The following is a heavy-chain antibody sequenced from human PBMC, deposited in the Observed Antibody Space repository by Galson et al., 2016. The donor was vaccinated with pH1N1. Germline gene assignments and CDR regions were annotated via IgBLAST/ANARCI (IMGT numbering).Heavy chain of an antibody. CDR1: GFTFSNYW. V-gene: IGHV3-7*01. CDR2: INQDGSVK. J-gene: IGHJ4*02. CDR3: AGKVGDY. Sequence: SLRLSCAASGFTFSNYWMSWVRQAPGKVLEWVVNINQDGSVKYYIDSVKGRFTISRDNAKNSLYLQMNSLRAEDTAVYYCAGKVGDYWGQGTLVTVSS.